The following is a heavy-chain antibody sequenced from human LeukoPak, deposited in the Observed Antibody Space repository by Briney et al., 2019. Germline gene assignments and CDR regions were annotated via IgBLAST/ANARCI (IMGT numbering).Heavy chain of an antibody. V-gene: IGHV1-2*02. J-gene: IGHJ4*02. Sequence: ASVKVSFTASGYTFIVYYMHWVRQAPGQGLEWMGWINPNSGGTNYAQKFQGRLTMTRDTAISTAYMELSRLRSDDTAVYFCAREDLVLEGFDYWGQGTLVTVSS. CDR3: AREDLVLEGFDY. CDR1: GYTFIVYY. CDR2: INPNSGGT. D-gene: IGHD1-1*01.